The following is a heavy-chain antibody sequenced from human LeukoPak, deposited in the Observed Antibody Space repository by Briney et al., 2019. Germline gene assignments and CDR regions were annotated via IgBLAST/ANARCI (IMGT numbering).Heavy chain of an antibody. V-gene: IGHV1-3*01. CDR1: GYTFTSYA. CDR3: ARASPVLLWFGEPPGFWFDP. J-gene: IGHJ5*02. CDR2: INAGNGNA. Sequence: GASVKVSCKASGYTFTSYAMHWVRQAPGQRLEWMGWINAGNGNAKYSQKFQGGVTITRDTSASTAYMELSSLRSEDTAVYYCARASPVLLWFGEPPGFWFDPWGQGTLVTVSS. D-gene: IGHD3-10*01.